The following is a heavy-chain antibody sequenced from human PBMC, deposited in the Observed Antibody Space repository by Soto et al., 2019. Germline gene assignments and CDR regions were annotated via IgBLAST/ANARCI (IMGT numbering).Heavy chain of an antibody. D-gene: IGHD3-10*01. V-gene: IGHV4-59*01. CDR1: GGSISSYY. J-gene: IGHJ6*02. CDR2: IYYSGST. CDR3: ARDRRVRDPYYYYGMDV. Sequence: SETLSLTCTVSGGSISSYYWIWIRQPPGKGLEWIGYIYYSGSTNYNPSLKSRVTISVDTSKNQFSLKLSSVTAADTAVYYCARDRRVRDPYYYYGMDVWGQGTTVTVSS.